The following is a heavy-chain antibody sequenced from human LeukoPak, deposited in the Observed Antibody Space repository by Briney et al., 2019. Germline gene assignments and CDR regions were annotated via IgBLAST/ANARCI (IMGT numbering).Heavy chain of an antibody. J-gene: IGHJ4*02. D-gene: IGHD2-8*02. Sequence: SETLSLTCAVYGGSFSGYYWSWIRQPPGKGLEWIGEINHSGSTNYKPYLKSRVTISVDTSKNQFSLKLSSVTAADTAVYYCARETAGGDYWGQGTLVTVSS. CDR2: INHSGST. CDR3: ARETAGGDY. CDR1: GGSFSGYY. V-gene: IGHV4-34*01.